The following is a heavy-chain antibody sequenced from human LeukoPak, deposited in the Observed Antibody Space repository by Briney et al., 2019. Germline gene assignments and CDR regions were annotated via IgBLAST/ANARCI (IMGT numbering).Heavy chain of an antibody. D-gene: IGHD1-26*01. CDR1: GYTFTSYD. J-gene: IGHJ3*02. CDR2: MNPNSGNT. V-gene: IGHV1-8*03. Sequence: ASVKVSCKASGYTFTSYDINWLRQATGQGLEWMGWMNPNSGNTGYAQKFQGRVTITRNTSISTAYMELSSLRSEDTAVYYCASTWEPELPHDAFDIWGQGTMVTVSS. CDR3: ASTWEPELPHDAFDI.